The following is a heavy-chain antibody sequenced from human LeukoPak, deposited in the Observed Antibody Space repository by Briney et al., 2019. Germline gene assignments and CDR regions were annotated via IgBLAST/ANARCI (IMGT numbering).Heavy chain of an antibody. V-gene: IGHV1-8*01. CDR1: VYTFTSYD. D-gene: IGHD2-2*01. CDR3: ARGRALPTATVAE. J-gene: IGHJ4*02. CDR2: MNPVSGNT. Sequence: ASVKVSCKAFVYTFTSYDLDWVRQAAGQGLEWMGWMNPVSGNTGYAQKFQGRISMTRDASISTAYMELDSLRPDDTAVYYCARGRALPTATVAEWGQGTLVTVPS.